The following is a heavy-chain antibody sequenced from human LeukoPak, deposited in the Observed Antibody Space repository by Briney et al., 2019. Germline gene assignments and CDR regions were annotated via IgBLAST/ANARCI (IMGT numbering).Heavy chain of an antibody. Sequence: SETLSLTCTVPGGSINDYYWTWIRQPSGQGLEWLGRIHTGGSTNYNPSLRRRLTMSVDTSKNQFSLKLSSVTAADTAVYYCASQRKYSTSWPFFDYWGQGTLVTVSS. CDR1: GGSINDYY. J-gene: IGHJ4*02. V-gene: IGHV4-4*07. CDR3: ASQRKYSTSWPFFDY. D-gene: IGHD6-13*01. CDR2: IHTGGST.